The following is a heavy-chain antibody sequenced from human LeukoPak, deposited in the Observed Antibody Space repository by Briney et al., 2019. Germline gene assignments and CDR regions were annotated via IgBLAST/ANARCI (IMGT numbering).Heavy chain of an antibody. V-gene: IGHV3-30-3*01. CDR2: ISYDGSNK. CDR1: GFTFSSYA. J-gene: IGHJ4*02. Sequence: PGGSLRLSCAASGFTFSSYAMHWVRQAPGKGLEWVAVISYDGSNKCYADSVKGRFTISRDNSKNTLYLQMNSLRAEDTAVYYCARDSDDSSGYYLATLGYWGQGTLVTVSS. D-gene: IGHD3-22*01. CDR3: ARDSDDSSGYYLATLGY.